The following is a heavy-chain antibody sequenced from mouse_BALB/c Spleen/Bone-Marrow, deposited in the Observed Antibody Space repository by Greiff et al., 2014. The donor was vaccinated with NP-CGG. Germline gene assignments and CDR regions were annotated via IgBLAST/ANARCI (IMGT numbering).Heavy chain of an antibody. CDR3: ARGTFDY. V-gene: IGHV1S81*02. CDR1: GYTFTSYW. Sequence: VQLQQSGAELVKPGASVKLSCKASGYTFTSYWMHWVKQRPGQGLEWIGEINPSXGXXXYXEXFKXXATLTVDKSSSTAYMQLSSLTSEDSAVYYCARGTFDYWGQGTTLTVSS. J-gene: IGHJ2*01. CDR2: INPSXGXX.